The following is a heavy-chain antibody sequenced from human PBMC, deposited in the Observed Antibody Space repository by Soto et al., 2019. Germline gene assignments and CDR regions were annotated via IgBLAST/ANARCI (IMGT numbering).Heavy chain of an antibody. J-gene: IGHJ6*02. D-gene: IGHD3-3*01. Sequence: SVKVSCKACGYAFASCGSRLLRQAPGQWLELMGWISAYNGNTNYAQKLQGRVTMTTDTSTSTAYMELRSLRSDDTAVYYCARVNYDFWSGYYYYYGMDVWGQGTTVTVSS. CDR1: GYAFASCG. CDR3: ARVNYDFWSGYYYYYGMDV. V-gene: IGHV1-18*01. CDR2: ISAYNGNT.